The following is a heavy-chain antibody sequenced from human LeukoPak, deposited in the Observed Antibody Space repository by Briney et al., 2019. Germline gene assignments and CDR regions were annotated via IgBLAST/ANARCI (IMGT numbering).Heavy chain of an antibody. D-gene: IGHD2-2*01. V-gene: IGHV1-2*02. CDR1: GYTFTNYY. CDR2: INPNSSDT. Sequence: GSLKLSCTASGYTFTNYYMHWVRQAPGQGLEWMGCINPNSSDTNYAEKVQGRVTISRDTSISTAHMQLSRLRSDDTAVYYCARANCVYCSSTTCPFDYWGQGTLVIVSS. CDR3: ARANCVYCSSTTCPFDY. J-gene: IGHJ4*02.